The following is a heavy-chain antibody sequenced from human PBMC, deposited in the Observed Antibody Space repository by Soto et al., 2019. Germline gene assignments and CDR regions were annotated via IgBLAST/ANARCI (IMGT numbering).Heavy chain of an antibody. CDR1: GGSISSGGYY. D-gene: IGHD3-10*01. J-gene: IGHJ5*02. Sequence: ILSLTCTVSGGSISSGGYYWSWIRQQPGKSKEWIGYIYYSGSTYYNPSLKSRVTISVDTSKNQFSLKLSSVTAADTAVYYCARVPRSYYGSETNWFDPWGQGTLVTVSS. V-gene: IGHV4-31*03. CDR2: IYYSGST. CDR3: ARVPRSYYGSETNWFDP.